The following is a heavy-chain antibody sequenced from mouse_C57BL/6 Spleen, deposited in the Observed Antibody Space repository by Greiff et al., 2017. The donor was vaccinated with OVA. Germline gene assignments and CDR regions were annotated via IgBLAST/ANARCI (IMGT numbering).Heavy chain of an antibody. CDR1: GFTFSSYA. Sequence: EVQVVESGEGLVKPGGSLKLSCAASGFTFSSYAMSWVRQTPEKRLEWVAYISSGGDYIYYADTVKGRFTISRDNARNTLYLQMSSLKSEDTAMYYCTRGGLRRQENAMDYWGQGTSVTVSS. CDR2: ISSGGDYI. J-gene: IGHJ4*01. D-gene: IGHD2-4*01. CDR3: TRGGLRRQENAMDY. V-gene: IGHV5-9-1*02.